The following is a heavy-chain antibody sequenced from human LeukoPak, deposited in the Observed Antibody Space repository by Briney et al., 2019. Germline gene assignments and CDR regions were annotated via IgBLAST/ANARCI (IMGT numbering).Heavy chain of an antibody. D-gene: IGHD6-13*01. Sequence: GGSLRLSCAASGFTFSSYGMHWVRQAPGKGLEWVAVISYDGSNKYYADSVKGRFTISRDNSKNTLYLQMNSLRAEDTAVYYCARDGAAGPLDYWGQGTLVTVSS. CDR2: ISYDGSNK. J-gene: IGHJ4*02. CDR3: ARDGAAGPLDY. CDR1: GFTFSSYG. V-gene: IGHV3-30*03.